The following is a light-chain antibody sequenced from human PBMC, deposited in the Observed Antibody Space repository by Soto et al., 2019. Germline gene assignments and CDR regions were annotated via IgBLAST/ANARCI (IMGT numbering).Light chain of an antibody. Sequence: EVVLTQSPATLPLSPGDRATLSCRASQSVNNFLAWYQQKPGQTPRLLIYDASKRATGIPSRFSGSGSGTDFTLTISSLEPEDFAVYYCQQRSNWHPALSFGGGTKVDIK. V-gene: IGKV3-11*01. J-gene: IGKJ4*01. CDR1: QSVNNF. CDR3: QQRSNWHPALS. CDR2: DAS.